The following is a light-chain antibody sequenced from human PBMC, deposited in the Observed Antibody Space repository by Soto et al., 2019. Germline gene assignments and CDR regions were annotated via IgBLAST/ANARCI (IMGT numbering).Light chain of an antibody. CDR2: YDS. J-gene: IGLJ1*01. V-gene: IGLV3-21*04. CDR1: NIGSKS. Sequence: VLTQPPSVSVAPGKTARITCGGNNIGSKSVHWYQQKPGQAPVLVIYYDSDRPSGIPERFSGSNSGNTATLTISRVEAGDEADYYCQVWDSSSAAFVFGTGTKLTVL. CDR3: QVWDSSSAAFV.